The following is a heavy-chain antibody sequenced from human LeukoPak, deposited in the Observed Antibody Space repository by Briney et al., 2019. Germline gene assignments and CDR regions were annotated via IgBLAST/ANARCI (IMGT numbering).Heavy chain of an antibody. D-gene: IGHD6-13*01. CDR1: GGSISSYY. Sequence: SETLSLTCTVSGGSISSYYWSWIRQPPGKGLEWIGYIYYSGSTNHNPSLKSRVTISVDTSKNQFSLKLSSVTAADTAVYYCARVEAAAVDYWGQGTLVTVSS. V-gene: IGHV4-59*01. CDR3: ARVEAAAVDY. CDR2: IYYSGST. J-gene: IGHJ4*02.